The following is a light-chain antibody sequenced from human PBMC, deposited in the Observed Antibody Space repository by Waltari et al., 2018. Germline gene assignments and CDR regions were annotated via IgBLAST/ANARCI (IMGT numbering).Light chain of an antibody. V-gene: IGLV2-14*03. CDR1: SSAVGGYNY. CDR2: AVT. Sequence: QSALTQPAAVSGSPGQSITISCTGTSSAVGGYNYVSWYQQHPGKAPKLLISAVTNRPSGVSDRFSGSKSGNTASLAISGLQAEDEADYYCSSYTSSSTLGVFGGGTKLTVL. CDR3: SSYTSSSTLGV. J-gene: IGLJ2*01.